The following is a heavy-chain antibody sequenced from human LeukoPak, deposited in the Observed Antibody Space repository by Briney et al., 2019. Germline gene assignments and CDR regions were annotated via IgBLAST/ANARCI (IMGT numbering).Heavy chain of an antibody. D-gene: IGHD5-18*01. Sequence: GGSLRLSCAASGFTFSDYYMSWIRQAPGKGLESVSYISSSGSTIYYADSVKGRFTISRDNAKNSLYLQMNSLRAEDTAVYYCARLHNNYGYHDFFDYWGQGTLVTVSS. V-gene: IGHV3-11*04. J-gene: IGHJ4*02. CDR1: GFTFSDYY. CDR2: ISSSGSTI. CDR3: ARLHNNYGYHDFFDY.